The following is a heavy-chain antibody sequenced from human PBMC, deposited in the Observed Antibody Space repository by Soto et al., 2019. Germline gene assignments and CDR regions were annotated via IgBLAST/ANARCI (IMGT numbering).Heavy chain of an antibody. Sequence: LGGSLRLSCAASGFTFSSYSMNWVRQAPGKGLEWVSSISSSSSYIYYADSVKGRFTISRDNAKNSLYLQMNSLRAEDTAVYYCARPSFQQWLASYDAFDIWGQGTMVTVSS. V-gene: IGHV3-21*01. D-gene: IGHD6-19*01. CDR1: GFTFSSYS. CDR3: ARPSFQQWLASYDAFDI. J-gene: IGHJ3*02. CDR2: ISSSSSYI.